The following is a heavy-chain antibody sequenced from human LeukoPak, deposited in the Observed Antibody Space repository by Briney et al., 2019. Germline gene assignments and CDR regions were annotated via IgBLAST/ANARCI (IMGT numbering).Heavy chain of an antibody. CDR2: ISSSSSYI. D-gene: IGHD1-1*01. CDR3: ATDLGNDDGATHADAFDI. J-gene: IGHJ3*02. Sequence: GGSLRLSCAASGFTFSNYGMNWVRQAPGKGLEWVSSISSSSSYIYYADSVKGRFTISRDNAKNSLYLQMNSLRAEDTALYYCATDLGNDDGATHADAFDIWGQGTMVTVSS. CDR1: GFTFSNYG. V-gene: IGHV3-21*04.